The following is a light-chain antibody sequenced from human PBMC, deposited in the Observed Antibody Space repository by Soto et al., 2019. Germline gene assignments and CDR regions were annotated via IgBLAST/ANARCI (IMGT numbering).Light chain of an antibody. V-gene: IGLV2-14*01. CDR3: SSYTTSNTRQIV. J-gene: IGLJ1*01. Sequence: QCVLTQPASVSGSPGQSITISCTGTSSDVGGYNYVSWYRQHPGKAPKFMIYDVSNRPSGVSNRFSGSKSGNTASLTISGLQAEDEADYYCSSYTTSNTRQIVFGTGTKVTVL. CDR1: SSDVGGYNY. CDR2: DVS.